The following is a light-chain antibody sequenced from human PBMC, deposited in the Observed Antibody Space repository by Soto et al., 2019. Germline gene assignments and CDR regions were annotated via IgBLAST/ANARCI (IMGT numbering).Light chain of an antibody. J-gene: IGLJ1*01. V-gene: IGLV1-44*01. CDR2: SNN. CDR1: SSNIGSNT. CDR3: AAWDDSLNGPV. Sequence: QLVLTQPPSASGTPGQRVTISCSGSSSNIGSNTVNWYQQLPGTAPKLLIYSNNQRPSGVPDRFSGSKSGTSASLAISGLQSEDEDDYYCAAWDDSLNGPVFGTVTKVTVL.